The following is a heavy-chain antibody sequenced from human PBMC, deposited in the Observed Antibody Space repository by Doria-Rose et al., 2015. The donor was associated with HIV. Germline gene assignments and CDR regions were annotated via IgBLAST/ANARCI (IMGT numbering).Heavy chain of an antibody. CDR1: GVSLSSPGMG. CDR3: ARIKSSRWYHKYYFDF. D-gene: IGHD6-13*01. Sequence: QVTLKESGPVLAKPTETLTLTCTVSGVSLSSPGMGVSWIRQPPGKALVWLANIFSDDERSYKTSLKSRLTISRGTSKSQVVLTMTDMDPVDTATYYCARIKSSRWYHKYYFDFWGQGTLVIVSA. J-gene: IGHJ4*02. V-gene: IGHV2-26*01. CDR2: IFSDDER.